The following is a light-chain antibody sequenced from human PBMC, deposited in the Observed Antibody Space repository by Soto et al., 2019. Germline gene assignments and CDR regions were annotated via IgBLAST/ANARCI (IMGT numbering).Light chain of an antibody. J-gene: IGLJ2*01. V-gene: IGLV2-14*01. Sequence: QSALTQPASVSGSPGQSITLSCTGTSSDIGGYDYVSWYQRHPGKAPKLIIYDVNNRPSGVSKRFSGSKSGNTASLTISGLQAEDEADYYCTSYASGSSHVVFGGGTKLPVL. CDR2: DVN. CDR3: TSYASGSSHVV. CDR1: SSDIGGYDY.